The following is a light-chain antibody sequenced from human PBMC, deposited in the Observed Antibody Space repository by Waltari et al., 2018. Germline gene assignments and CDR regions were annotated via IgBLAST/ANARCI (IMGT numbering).Light chain of an antibody. CDR2: DVS. Sequence: QSALTQPRSVSGSPGQSVTIPCTGTISDVGGYNSVSWYQQPPGKAPKLMIYDVSKRPSGVPDRFSGSKSGNTASLTISGLQAEDEADYYCCSYAGSYTFVFGGGTKLTVL. J-gene: IGLJ2*01. CDR1: ISDVGGYNS. V-gene: IGLV2-11*01. CDR3: CSYAGSYTFV.